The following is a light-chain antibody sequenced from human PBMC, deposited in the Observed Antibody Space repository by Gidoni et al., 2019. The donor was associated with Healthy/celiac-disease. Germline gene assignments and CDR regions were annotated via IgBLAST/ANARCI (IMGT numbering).Light chain of an antibody. CDR3: QQYNSSPFG. Sequence: IQMTQSPSTLSASVGDRVTITCRASQSISSWLDWYQQKPGKAPKLLIYKASSLESGVPSRFSGSGSGTEFTLTISSLQPDDLATYYCQQYNSSPFGFGPGTKVDIK. J-gene: IGKJ3*01. CDR2: KAS. V-gene: IGKV1-5*03. CDR1: QSISSW.